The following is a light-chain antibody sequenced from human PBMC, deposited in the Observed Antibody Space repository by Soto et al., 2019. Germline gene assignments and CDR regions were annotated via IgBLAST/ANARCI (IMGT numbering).Light chain of an antibody. V-gene: IGKV1-33*01. CDR2: DAS. Sequence: DIQMTQSPSSLSASVGDRVTITCQASQDIIIYLNWYQQRPGKAPKLLIHDASNVETGVPPRFSGSGSGTDFTFTISSPQAEDIATYFCQQYANFPFTFGPGTKVDIK. CDR3: QQYANFPFT. CDR1: QDIIIY. J-gene: IGKJ3*01.